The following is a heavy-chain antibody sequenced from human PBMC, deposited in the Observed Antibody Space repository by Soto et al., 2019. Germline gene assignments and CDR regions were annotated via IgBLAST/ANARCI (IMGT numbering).Heavy chain of an antibody. Sequence: GGSLRLSCAASGFTFSSYAMSWVRQAPGKGLEWVSAISGSGGSTYYADSVKGRFTISRDNSKNTLYLQMNSLRAEDTAVYYCAESPLKDSGYSNWGQGTLVTVSS. CDR3: AESPLKDSGYSN. D-gene: IGHD5-12*01. CDR1: GFTFSSYA. CDR2: ISGSGGST. J-gene: IGHJ4*02. V-gene: IGHV3-23*01.